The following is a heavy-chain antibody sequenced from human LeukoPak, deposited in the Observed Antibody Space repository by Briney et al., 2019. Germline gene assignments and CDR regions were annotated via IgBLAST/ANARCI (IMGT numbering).Heavy chain of an antibody. CDR1: GGTFSSYA. Sequence: ASVKVSCKASGGTFSSYAISWVRQAPGQGLEWMGRIIPIFGTANYARKFQGRVTITTDESASTAYMELSSLRSEDTAVYYCAREDCSGGSCYHDYWGQGTLVTVSS. V-gene: IGHV1-69*05. CDR2: IIPIFGTA. CDR3: AREDCSGGSCYHDY. J-gene: IGHJ4*02. D-gene: IGHD2-15*01.